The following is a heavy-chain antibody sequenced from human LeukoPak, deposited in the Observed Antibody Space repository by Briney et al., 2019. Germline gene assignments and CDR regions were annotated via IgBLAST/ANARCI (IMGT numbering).Heavy chain of an antibody. Sequence: ASVKVSCKASGYTFTSYAMNWVRQAPGQGLEWMGWINTNTGNPTYAQGFTGRFVFSLDTSVSTAYQQISSLKAEDTAVYYCARDQGQNYYYYMDVWGKGTTVTVSS. J-gene: IGHJ6*03. CDR3: ARDQGQNYYYYMDV. V-gene: IGHV7-4-1*02. CDR2: INTNTGNP. CDR1: GYTFTSYA.